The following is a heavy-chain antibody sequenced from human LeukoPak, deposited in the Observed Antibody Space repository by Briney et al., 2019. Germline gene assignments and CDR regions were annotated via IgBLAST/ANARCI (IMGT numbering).Heavy chain of an antibody. Sequence: ASVKVSCKASGYTFTGYYMHWVRQAPGQGLEWMGWINPNSGGTNNAQKFQGRVTMTRDTSISTAYMELSRLRSDDTAVYYCARDHEYSSSWFSDAFDIWGQGTMVTVSS. V-gene: IGHV1-2*02. CDR3: ARDHEYSSSWFSDAFDI. J-gene: IGHJ3*02. CDR2: INPNSGGT. CDR1: GYTFTGYY. D-gene: IGHD6-13*01.